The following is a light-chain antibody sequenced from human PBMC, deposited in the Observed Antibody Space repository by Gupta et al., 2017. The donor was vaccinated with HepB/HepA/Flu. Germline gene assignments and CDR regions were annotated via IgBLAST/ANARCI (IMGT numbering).Light chain of an antibody. V-gene: IGKV1-39*01. CDR1: QFISSY. Sequence: DIQMTQAPSSLSASVGDRVTITCRASQFISSYLNWYQQKPGKAPKVLIYAASTLQTGAPSRFSGVRSGTDFTLTITSLQPEDFATYYCQQTYATPITFGHGTRLEIK. CDR2: AAS. J-gene: IGKJ5*01. CDR3: QQTYATPIT.